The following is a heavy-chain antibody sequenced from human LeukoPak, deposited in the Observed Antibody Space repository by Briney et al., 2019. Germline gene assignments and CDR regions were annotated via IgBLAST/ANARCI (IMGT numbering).Heavy chain of an antibody. CDR1: GYTFTGYY. CDR3: ARALSVEAFDI. Sequence: ASVKVSCKASGYTFTGYYMHWVRQATGQGLEWMGWMNPNSGNTGYAQKFQGRVTMTRNTSISTAYMELSSLRSEDTAVYYCARALSVEAFDIWGQGTMVTVSS. CDR2: MNPNSGNT. J-gene: IGHJ3*02. V-gene: IGHV1-8*02.